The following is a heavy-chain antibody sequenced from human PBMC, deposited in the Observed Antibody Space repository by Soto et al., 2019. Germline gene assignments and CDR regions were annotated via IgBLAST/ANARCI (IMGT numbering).Heavy chain of an antibody. CDR1: GYTLTELS. Sequence: ASVKVSCKVSGYTLTELSMHWVRQAPGKGLEWMGGFDPEDGETIYAQKFQGRDTMTEDTSTDTAYMELSSLRSEDTAVFYCETWFGFSTGTPSDVYYYYGMEVWGQGTTVTVSS. CDR2: FDPEDGET. J-gene: IGHJ6*01. CDR3: ETWFGFSTGTPSDVYYYYGMEV. D-gene: IGHD1-1*01. V-gene: IGHV1-24*01.